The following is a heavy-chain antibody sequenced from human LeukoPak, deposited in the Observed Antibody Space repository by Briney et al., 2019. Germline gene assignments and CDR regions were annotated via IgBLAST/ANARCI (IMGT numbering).Heavy chain of an antibody. D-gene: IGHD3-9*01. Sequence: SETLSLTCTVSGVSISSSSYYWGWIRQPPGKGLEWIGRIYYSGSTYYNPSLKSRVTIPVDTSKNQFSLKLSSVTAADTAVYYCAREGPKYYDILTIPSSYYYYYYMDVWGKGTTVTISS. CDR2: IYYSGST. J-gene: IGHJ6*03. CDR3: AREGPKYYDILTIPSSYYYYYYMDV. CDR1: GVSISSSSYY. V-gene: IGHV4-39*02.